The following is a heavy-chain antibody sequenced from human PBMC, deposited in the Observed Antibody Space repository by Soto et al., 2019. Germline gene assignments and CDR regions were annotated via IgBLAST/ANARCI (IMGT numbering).Heavy chain of an antibody. D-gene: IGHD6-19*01. Sequence: SETLSLTCTVSGGSISSYYWSWIRQPPGKGLEWIGYIYYSGSTNYNPSLKSRVTISVDTSKNQFSLKLSSVTAADTAVYYCARQTAVAGTAPIDYWGQGTLVTSPQ. J-gene: IGHJ4*02. V-gene: IGHV4-59*08. CDR3: ARQTAVAGTAPIDY. CDR2: IYYSGST. CDR1: GGSISSYY.